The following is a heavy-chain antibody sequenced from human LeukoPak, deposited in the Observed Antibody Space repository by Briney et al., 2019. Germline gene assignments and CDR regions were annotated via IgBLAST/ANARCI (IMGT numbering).Heavy chain of an antibody. Sequence: ASVKVSCKVSGYTLTELSMHWVRQAPGKGLEWMGGFDPEDGETIYAQKLQGRVTMTTDTSTSTAYMELRSLRSDDTAVYYCARVYEYQLRDWGQGTLVTVSS. CDR2: FDPEDGET. J-gene: IGHJ4*02. CDR1: GYTLTELS. V-gene: IGHV1-24*01. CDR3: ARVYEYQLRD. D-gene: IGHD2-2*01.